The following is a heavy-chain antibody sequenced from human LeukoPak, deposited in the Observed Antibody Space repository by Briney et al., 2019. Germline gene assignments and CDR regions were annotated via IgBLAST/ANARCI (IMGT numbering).Heavy chain of an antibody. V-gene: IGHV3-20*04. CDR3: ARYLRKLYGRGGDNYFYMDV. J-gene: IGHJ6*03. Sequence: PGGSLRLSCAASGFTFDDYGMSWVRQVPGKGLEWVSGINWNGSGAGYADSVKGRFTISRDNAKNSLYLQMNSLKAEDTALFYCARYLRKLYGRGGDNYFYMDVWGKGTTVTVSS. CDR1: GFTFDDYG. CDR2: INWNGSGA. D-gene: IGHD3-16*01.